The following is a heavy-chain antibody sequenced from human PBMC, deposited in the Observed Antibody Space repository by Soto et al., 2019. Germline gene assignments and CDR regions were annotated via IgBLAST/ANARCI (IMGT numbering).Heavy chain of an antibody. Sequence: SQTLSLTCAISVDSVSSNSAAWNCIRQSPSRGLEWLGRTYYRSKWYNDYAVSVKSRITINPDTSKNQFSLQLNSVTPEDTAVYYCARAKLEVASSWNWFDPWGQGTLVTVSS. V-gene: IGHV6-1*01. CDR2: TYYRSKWYN. CDR1: VDSVSSNSAA. J-gene: IGHJ5*02. D-gene: IGHD2-15*01. CDR3: ARAKLEVASSWNWFDP.